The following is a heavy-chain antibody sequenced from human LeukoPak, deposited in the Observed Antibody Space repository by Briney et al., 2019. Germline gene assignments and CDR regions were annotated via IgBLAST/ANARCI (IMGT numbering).Heavy chain of an antibody. D-gene: IGHD1-1*01. J-gene: IGHJ3*02. V-gene: IGHV4-59*08. CDR2: IYYSGST. CDR1: GGSISSYY. CDR3: ARHWKGGAFDI. Sequence: SETLSLTCTVSGGSISSYYWSWIRQPPGKGLEWIGYIYYSGSTNYNPSLKSRVTISVDTSKNQFSLKLSSVTAADTAVYYCARHWKGGAFDIWGPGSTVTVSS.